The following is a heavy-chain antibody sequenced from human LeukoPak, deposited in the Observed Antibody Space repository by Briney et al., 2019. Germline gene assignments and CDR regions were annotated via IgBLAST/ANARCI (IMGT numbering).Heavy chain of an antibody. D-gene: IGHD1-1*01. Sequence: GGSLRLSCAATGFTFANARMTWVRQAPGMGLEWVGRILTKTDGGATDYAAPVKGRFSISKDDSENTLYLQMNSLRTEDTAVYYCTTTNCYNSNDYWGQGALVTVSS. CDR2: ILTKTDGGAT. CDR3: TTTNCYNSNDY. J-gene: IGHJ4*02. V-gene: IGHV3-15*01. CDR1: GFTFANAR.